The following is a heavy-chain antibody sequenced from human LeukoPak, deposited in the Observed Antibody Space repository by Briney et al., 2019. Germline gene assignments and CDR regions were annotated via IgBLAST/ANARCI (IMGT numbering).Heavy chain of an antibody. D-gene: IGHD1-1*01. CDR2: IYYSGST. CDR1: GGSISSSSYY. J-gene: IGHJ6*03. Sequence: SETLSLTCTVSGGSISSSSYYWGWIRQPPGKGLEWIGSIYYSGSTYYNPSLKSRVTISVDTSKNQFSLKLSSVTAADTAVYYCARHVEVFYYYYYYYVDVWGKGTTVTVSS. CDR3: ARHVEVFYYYYYYYVDV. V-gene: IGHV4-39*01.